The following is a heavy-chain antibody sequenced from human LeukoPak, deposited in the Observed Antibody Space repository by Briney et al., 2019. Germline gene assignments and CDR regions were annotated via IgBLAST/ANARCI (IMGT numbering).Heavy chain of an antibody. CDR3: TRDRVNRRFFG. V-gene: IGHV4-38-2*02. CDR1: GYSISSDYW. J-gene: IGHJ4*02. D-gene: IGHD3-10*01. Sequence: SETLSLTCSVSGYSISSDYWWGWIRQPPGKGPEWIGSIHHSGSTYYNPSLENRVTISVDTSKNQFSLKLSSVTAADTAVYYCTRDRVNRRFFGWGQGTLVTVSS. CDR2: IHHSGST.